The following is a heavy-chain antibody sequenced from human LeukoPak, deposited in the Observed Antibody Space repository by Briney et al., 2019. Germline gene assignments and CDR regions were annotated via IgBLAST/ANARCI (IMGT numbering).Heavy chain of an antibody. CDR3: AKSAPYYYDLSSKRYFDL. D-gene: IGHD3-22*01. Sequence: PGGSLRLSCAGSGFTFSSYGMNWVRQAPGKGLEGVSSISGSGGSTYYAGSVKGRITISRDNSKNTLYLQMHSLRAEDTAVYYCAKSAPYYYDLSSKRYFDLWGRGTLVTVSS. J-gene: IGHJ2*01. CDR2: ISGSGGST. V-gene: IGHV3-23*01. CDR1: GFTFSSYG.